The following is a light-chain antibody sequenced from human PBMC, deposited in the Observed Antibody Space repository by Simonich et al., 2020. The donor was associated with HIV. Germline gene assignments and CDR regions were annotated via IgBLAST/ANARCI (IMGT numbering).Light chain of an antibody. CDR3: SSYTSSTTLVL. Sequence: QSALTQPASVSGSPGQSITISCTGTSSDVGGYNYVSWYQHHPGKAPKRMIYDVSKRPSGVSNRFSGSKSGNTASLTISGLQAEDEADYYCSSYTSSTTLVLFGGGTKLTVL. V-gene: IGLV2-14*03. J-gene: IGLJ2*01. CDR1: SSDVGGYNY. CDR2: DVS.